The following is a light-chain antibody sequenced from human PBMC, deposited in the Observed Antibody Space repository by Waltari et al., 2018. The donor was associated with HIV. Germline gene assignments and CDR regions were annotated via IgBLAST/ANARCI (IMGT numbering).Light chain of an antibody. CDR2: DDS. J-gene: IGLJ3*02. V-gene: IGLV3-21*04. Sequence: SYVLTQPPSVSVAPGKTARITCGGNNIGSKSVHWYQQKPGQAPVLVIYDDSDRPSWIPERFSGSKAGNTATLTISRVEAGDEADYYCQVWDSSSDHWVFGGGTKLTVL. CDR3: QVWDSSSDHWV. CDR1: NIGSKS.